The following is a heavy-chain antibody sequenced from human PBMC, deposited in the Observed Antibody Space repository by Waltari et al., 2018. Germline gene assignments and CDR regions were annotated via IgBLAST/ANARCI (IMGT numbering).Heavy chain of an antibody. D-gene: IGHD6-25*01. Sequence: DVQLVESGGGLVQTGGSRRLSCAAAGFSFSRYNMTWVRQAPGKGLEWVSYISSSSPTMYYADSVKGRFTISRDNAKNSLYLQMNSLRAEDTAVYYCARDGYQYSFESSGIPYCFDSWGQGTLVTVSS. CDR1: GFSFSRYN. V-gene: IGHV3-48*04. J-gene: IGHJ4*02. CDR3: ARDGYQYSFESSGIPYCFDS. CDR2: ISSSSPTM.